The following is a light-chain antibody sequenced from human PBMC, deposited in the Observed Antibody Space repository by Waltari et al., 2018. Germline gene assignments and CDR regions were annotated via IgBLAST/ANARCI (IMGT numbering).Light chain of an antibody. CDR3: YSYAGANTYV. J-gene: IGLJ1*01. CDR2: NVN. Sequence: QSTLTQPRSVSGSPGPTVAISCTGTSNDVGRFDYVFWYQHHPEKAPALVIYNVNKRPSGVPDRFSGSKSGNTASLTIFVLQAEDEADYYCYSYAGANTYVFGPGTEVTVL. V-gene: IGLV2-11*01. CDR1: SNDVGRFDY.